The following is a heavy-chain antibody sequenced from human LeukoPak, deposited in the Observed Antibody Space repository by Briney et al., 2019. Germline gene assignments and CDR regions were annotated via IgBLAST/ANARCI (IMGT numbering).Heavy chain of an antibody. CDR2: IYYSGST. D-gene: IGHD2-15*01. CDR3: AREYCSGGSCFVDAFDI. V-gene: IGHV4-59*01. CDR1: VGSISSYY. Sequence: SETLSLSCTLSVGSISSYYWYWIRQPPGKELEWIGYIYYSGSTNYNPSLKSRVTISVDTSKNQFSLKLSSVTAADTAVYYCAREYCSGGSCFVDAFDIWGQGTMVTVSS. J-gene: IGHJ3*02.